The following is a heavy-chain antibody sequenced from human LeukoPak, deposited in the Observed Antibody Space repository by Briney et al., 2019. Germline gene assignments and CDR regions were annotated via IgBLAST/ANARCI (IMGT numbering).Heavy chain of an antibody. Sequence: GGSLRLSCAASGFTFSNAWMSWVRQAPGKGLEWVGRIKSKTDGGTTDYAAPVKGRFTISRDDSKNTLYLQMNSLKTEDTAVYYCTTLCYDSSGYYFDYWGQGTLVTVSS. CDR2: IKSKTDGGTT. J-gene: IGHJ4*02. D-gene: IGHD3-22*01. CDR1: GFTFSNAW. CDR3: TTLCYDSSGYYFDY. V-gene: IGHV3-15*01.